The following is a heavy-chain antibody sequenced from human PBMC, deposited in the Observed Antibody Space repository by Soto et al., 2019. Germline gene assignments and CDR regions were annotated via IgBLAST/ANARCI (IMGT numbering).Heavy chain of an antibody. Sequence: EVQLVEPGGGLVQPGGSLRLSCAASGFTFSSYSMKWVRQAPGKGLEWVTYISSSSSTIYYADSVKGRFTISRDNAKNSLYLQMNSLRAEDTAVYYCARDLDDILTGYYNPTSFYYWGQGTLVTVSS. D-gene: IGHD3-9*01. CDR1: GFTFSSYS. J-gene: IGHJ4*02. V-gene: IGHV3-48*01. CDR2: ISSSSSTI. CDR3: ARDLDDILTGYYNPTSFYY.